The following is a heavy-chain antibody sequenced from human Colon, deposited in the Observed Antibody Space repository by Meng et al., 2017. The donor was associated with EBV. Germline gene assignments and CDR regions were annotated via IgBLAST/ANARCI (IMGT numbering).Heavy chain of an antibody. D-gene: IGHD4-17*01. CDR2: VRDSAIA. Sequence: QPQGKGPGLVPSTHTVSLTLTGTGVSVTLDNNHYCWDWQRPPQGMGLKWIMCVRDSAIANPNPSLTSRVTISVYTSKNHFTLNLSSSTATDTAVYDSGRHVYGDSDGFWGQGTLVTVSS. CDR1: GVSVTLDNNHYC. V-gene: IGHV4-39*01. J-gene: IGHJ4*02. CDR3: GRHVYGDSDGF.